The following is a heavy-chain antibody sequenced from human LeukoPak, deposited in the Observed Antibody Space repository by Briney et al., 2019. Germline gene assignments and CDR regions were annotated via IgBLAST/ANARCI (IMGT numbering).Heavy chain of an antibody. J-gene: IGHJ4*02. Sequence: ASVKVSCKASGYTFSGYAIHWVRQAPGQRLEWMGWINAGNGNTKYSQKFQGRVTITRDTSASTAYMELSSLRSEDTAVYYCARASYYDILTGQSLDYWGQGTLVTVSS. CDR1: GYTFSGYA. CDR2: INAGNGNT. D-gene: IGHD3-9*01. V-gene: IGHV1-3*01. CDR3: ARASYYDILTGQSLDY.